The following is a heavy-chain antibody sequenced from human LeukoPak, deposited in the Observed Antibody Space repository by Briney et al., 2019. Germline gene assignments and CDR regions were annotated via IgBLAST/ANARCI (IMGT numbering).Heavy chain of an antibody. Sequence: SETLSLTCTVSGGSISSYYWSWIRQPPGKGLEWIGYIYYSGSTNYNPSLKSRVTISVDTSKNQFSLKLSSVTAADTAVYYCARVGDYDSSGYSTLPFDYWGQGTLVTLSS. D-gene: IGHD3-22*01. CDR3: ARVGDYDSSGYSTLPFDY. CDR2: IYYSGST. J-gene: IGHJ4*02. V-gene: IGHV4-59*01. CDR1: GGSISSYY.